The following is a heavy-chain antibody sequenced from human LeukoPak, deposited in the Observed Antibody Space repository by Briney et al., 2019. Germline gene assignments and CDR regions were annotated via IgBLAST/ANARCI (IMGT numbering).Heavy chain of an antibody. J-gene: IGHJ4*02. V-gene: IGHV4-39*07. CDR1: GGSISNGDYY. CDR2: IYYSGST. CDR3: ASPYYDFWSGLRGPPSGNFDY. Sequence: SETLSLTCTVSGGSISNGDYYWGWIRQPPGKGLEWIGSIYYSGSTYYNPSLKSRVTISVDTSKNQFSLKLSSVTAADTAVYYCASPYYDFWSGLRGPPSGNFDYWGQGTLVTVSS. D-gene: IGHD3-3*01.